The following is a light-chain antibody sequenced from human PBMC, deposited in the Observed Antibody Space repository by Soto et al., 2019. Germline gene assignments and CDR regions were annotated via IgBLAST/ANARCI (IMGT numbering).Light chain of an antibody. CDR3: QQYNNWPPMYT. CDR1: QSVGSN. J-gene: IGKJ2*01. CDR2: GAS. Sequence: EIVLPQCGATLSVSAGARATLSCRASQSVGSNLAWYQKKPGQAPRLLIYGASTRAAGIPARFSGSGSVTDFTLTISSLQSEDFAVYYCQQYNNWPPMYTFVHGIKLDIK. V-gene: IGKV3-15*01.